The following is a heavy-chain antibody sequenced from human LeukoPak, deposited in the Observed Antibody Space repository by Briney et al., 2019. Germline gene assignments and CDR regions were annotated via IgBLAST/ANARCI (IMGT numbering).Heavy chain of an antibody. CDR1: GFTFSSYA. Sequence: PGGSLRLSCAASGFTFSSYAMSWVRQAPGKGLEWVSAISGSGGSTYYADSVKGRFTISRDNAKNSLYLQMNSLRAEDTAVYYCARGRELGPEKKLRYFDWLSNLNYGMDVWGQGTTVTVSS. V-gene: IGHV3-23*01. CDR3: ARGRELGPEKKLRYFDWLSNLNYGMDV. D-gene: IGHD3-9*01. CDR2: ISGSGGST. J-gene: IGHJ6*02.